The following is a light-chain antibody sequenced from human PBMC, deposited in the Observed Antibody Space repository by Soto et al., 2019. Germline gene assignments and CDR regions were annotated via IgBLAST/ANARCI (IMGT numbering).Light chain of an antibody. CDR1: SNDVGAYHF. V-gene: IGLV2-8*01. CDR2: EVN. J-gene: IGLJ2*01. Sequence: QSALTQPHSASGSPGQSVTISCTGTSNDVGAYHFISWYQQHPGKAPKLMIYEVNKRPSGVPDRFSGSKSGNTASLTVSGLQAEDESDYYCSSYGGSNNLLFGGGTKLTVL. CDR3: SSYGGSNNLL.